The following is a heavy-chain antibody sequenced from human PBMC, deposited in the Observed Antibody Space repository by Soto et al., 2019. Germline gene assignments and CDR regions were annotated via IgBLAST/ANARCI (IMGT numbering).Heavy chain of an antibody. Sequence: QVQLQQWGAGLLKPSETLSLTCAVYGGSFSGYYWSWIRQPPGKGLEWIGEINHSGSTNYNPSLKSRVTISVDTSKNQCSLKLSSVTAADTAVYYCARLQQLVLYYGMDVWGQGTTVTVSS. D-gene: IGHD6-13*01. V-gene: IGHV4-34*01. J-gene: IGHJ6*02. CDR1: GGSFSGYY. CDR2: INHSGST. CDR3: ARLQQLVLYYGMDV.